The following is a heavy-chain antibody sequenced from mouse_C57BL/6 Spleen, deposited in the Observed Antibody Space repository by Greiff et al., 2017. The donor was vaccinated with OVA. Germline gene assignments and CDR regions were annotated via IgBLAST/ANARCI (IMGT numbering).Heavy chain of an antibody. CDR2: INPEDGDT. D-gene: IGHD1-1*01. CDR3: TTWDTTVVATDY. CDR1: GFNIKDYY. J-gene: IGHJ2*01. V-gene: IGHV14-1*01. Sequence: VHVKQSGAELVRPGASVKLSCTASGFNIKDYYMHWVKQRPEQGLEWIGRINPEDGDTEYAPKFQGKATMTADTSSNTAYLQLSSLTSEDTAVYYCTTWDTTVVATDYWGQGTTLTVPS.